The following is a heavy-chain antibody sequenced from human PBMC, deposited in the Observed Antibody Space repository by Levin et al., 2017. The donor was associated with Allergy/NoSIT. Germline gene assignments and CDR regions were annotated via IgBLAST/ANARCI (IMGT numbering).Heavy chain of an antibody. D-gene: IGHD4-23*01. J-gene: IGHJ4*02. V-gene: IGHV3-23*01. Sequence: GESLKISCAASGFTISTYAMSWVRQAPGKGLEWVSTIRSNGNTYYAGSVKGRFTISRDTSKNTLYLQMNNLRAEDTAKYYVVTQNFDYWGQGTLVTVSS. CDR1: GFTISTYA. CDR3: VTQNFDY. CDR2: IRSNGNT.